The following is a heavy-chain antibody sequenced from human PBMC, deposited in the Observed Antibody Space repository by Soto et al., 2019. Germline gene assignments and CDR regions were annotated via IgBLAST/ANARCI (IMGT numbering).Heavy chain of an antibody. CDR2: ISYDGSNK. CDR1: GFTFSSYA. V-gene: IGHV3-30-3*01. Sequence: QVQLVESGGGVVQPGRSLRLSCAASGFTFSSYAMHWVRQAPGKGLAWVAVISYDGSNKYYADSVKGRFTISRDNSKNTLYLQMNSLRAEDTAVYYCARDPPWRQQPAFDYWGQGTLVTVSS. J-gene: IGHJ4*02. CDR3: ARDPPWRQQPAFDY. D-gene: IGHD6-13*01.